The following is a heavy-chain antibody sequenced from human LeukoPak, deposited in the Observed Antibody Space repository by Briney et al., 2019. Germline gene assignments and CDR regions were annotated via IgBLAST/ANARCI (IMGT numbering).Heavy chain of an antibody. CDR2: ISSSSSYI. Sequence: GGSLRLSCAASGFTFSSYSMNWVRQAPGKGLEWVSSISSSSSYIYYADSVKGRFTISRDNAKNSLYLQMNSLRAEDTAVYYCARDSNDILTGYYNRWGQGTLVTVSS. CDR1: GFTFSSYS. V-gene: IGHV3-21*01. CDR3: ARDSNDILTGYYNR. J-gene: IGHJ4*02. D-gene: IGHD3-9*01.